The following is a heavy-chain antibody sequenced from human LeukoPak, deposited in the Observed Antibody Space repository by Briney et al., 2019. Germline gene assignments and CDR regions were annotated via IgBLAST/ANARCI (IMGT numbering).Heavy chain of an antibody. CDR2: IYYSGST. CDR3: ARVRHSSSWTAY. CDR1: GGSISSYY. J-gene: IGHJ4*02. V-gene: IGHV4-59*08. D-gene: IGHD6-13*01. Sequence: SETLSLTCTVSGGSISSYYWSWIRQPPGKGLEWIGYIYYSGSTNYNPSLKSRVTISVDTSKNQFSLKLSSVTAADTAVYYCARVRHSSSWTAYWGQGTLVTVSS.